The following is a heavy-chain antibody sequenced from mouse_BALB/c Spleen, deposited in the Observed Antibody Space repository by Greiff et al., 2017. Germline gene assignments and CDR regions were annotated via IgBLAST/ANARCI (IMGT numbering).Heavy chain of an antibody. CDR3: ARSVYDYGCRCAY. CDR1: GYTFTEYT. D-gene: IGHD2-4*01. V-gene: IGHV1-18*01. Sequence: EVQVVESGPELVKPGASVKISCKTSGYTFTEYTMHWVKQSHGKSLEWIGGINPNNGGTSYNQKFKGKDTLTVDKSSSTAYMELRSLTSEDSAVDYCARSVYDYGCRCAYWGQGTLVTVSA. J-gene: IGHJ3*01. CDR2: INPNNGGT.